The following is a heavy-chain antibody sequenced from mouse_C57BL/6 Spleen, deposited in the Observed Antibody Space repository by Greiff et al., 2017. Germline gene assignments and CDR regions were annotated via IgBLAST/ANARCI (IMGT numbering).Heavy chain of an antibody. CDR2: IWTVGGT. CDR3: ARKGGYYGYGYAMDY. J-gene: IGHJ4*01. CDR1: GFSLTSYA. D-gene: IGHD2-2*01. V-gene: IGHV2-9-1*01. Sequence: QVQLQQSGPGLVAPSQSLSITCTVSGFSLTSYAISWVRQPPGKGLEWLGVIWTVGGTNYNSALKSRLSISKDNSKSQVFLKMNSLQTDDTARYYCARKGGYYGYGYAMDYWGQGTSVTVSS.